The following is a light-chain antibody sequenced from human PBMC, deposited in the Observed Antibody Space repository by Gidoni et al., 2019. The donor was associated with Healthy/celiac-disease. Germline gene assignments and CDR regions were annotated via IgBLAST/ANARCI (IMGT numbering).Light chain of an antibody. CDR2: WAS. Sequence: DIVMTQSPDSLAVSLGERATINCKSSQSVLYSSNNKNYLAWYQQKPGQPPKLLIYWASTRESGVPDRFSGSGSGTDFPLTISSLQAEDVAVYYCQQYYSTPQTFXQXTKVEIK. V-gene: IGKV4-1*01. J-gene: IGKJ1*01. CDR1: QSVLYSSNNKNY. CDR3: QQYYSTPQT.